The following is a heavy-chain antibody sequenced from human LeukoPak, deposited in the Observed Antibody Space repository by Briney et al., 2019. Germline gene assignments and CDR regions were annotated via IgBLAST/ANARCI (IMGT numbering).Heavy chain of an antibody. Sequence: PSETLSLTCTVSGGSISSYYWSWIRQPPGKGLEWIGYIYYSGSTNYNPSLKSRVTISVDTSKNQFSLKLSSVTAADTAVYYCARHLQNSYGYYYGMDVWGQGTTVTVSS. D-gene: IGHD5-18*01. J-gene: IGHJ6*02. V-gene: IGHV4-59*01. CDR2: IYYSGST. CDR1: GGSISSYY. CDR3: ARHLQNSYGYYYGMDV.